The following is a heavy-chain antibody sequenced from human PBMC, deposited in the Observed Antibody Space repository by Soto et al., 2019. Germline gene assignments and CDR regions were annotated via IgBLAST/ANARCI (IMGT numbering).Heavy chain of an antibody. CDR3: VQSRCGGDCLRSYSSHYYYGMDV. J-gene: IGHJ6*02. CDR2: IYWDNDK. D-gene: IGHD2-21*02. V-gene: IGHV2-5*02. CDR1: GFSLSTGGVG. Sequence: QITLKESGPTLVKPTQTLTLTCTFSGFSLSTGGVGVGWIRQPPGKALEWLALIYWDNDKRYSPSLKSRLTLPKDTSTNQVVLTMTNMDPVDTATYYCVQSRCGGDCLRSYSSHYYYGMDVWGQGTTVTV.